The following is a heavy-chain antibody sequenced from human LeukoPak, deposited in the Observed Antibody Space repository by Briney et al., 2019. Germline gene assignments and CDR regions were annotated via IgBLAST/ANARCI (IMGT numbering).Heavy chain of an antibody. CDR3: ASGCSSTSCYPQIDY. J-gene: IGHJ4*02. D-gene: IGHD2-2*01. Sequence: GGSLRLSCAASGFTFSSYSMNWVRQAPGKGLEWVSSISSSSSYIYYADSVKGRFTISRDNAKNSLYLQMNSLRAEDTAVYYCASGCSSTSCYPQIDYWGQGTLVTVSS. CDR1: GFTFSSYS. CDR2: ISSSSSYI. V-gene: IGHV3-21*01.